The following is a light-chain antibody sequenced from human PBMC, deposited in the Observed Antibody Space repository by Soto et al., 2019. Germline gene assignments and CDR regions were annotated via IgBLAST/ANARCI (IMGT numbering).Light chain of an antibody. Sequence: DIQMTQSPSSLSASVGDRVTITCRASQSISNYLNWYQQKPGKAPNLLIHDASSLESGVPSRFSGSGSGTEFTLTISSLQPDDFATYYCQQYNSYPWTFGQGTKVDIK. CDR1: QSISNY. CDR2: DAS. V-gene: IGKV1-16*01. CDR3: QQYNSYPWT. J-gene: IGKJ1*01.